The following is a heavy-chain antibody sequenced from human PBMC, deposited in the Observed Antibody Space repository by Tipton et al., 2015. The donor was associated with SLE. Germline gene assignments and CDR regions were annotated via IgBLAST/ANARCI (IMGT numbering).Heavy chain of an antibody. V-gene: IGHV1-2*02. Sequence: QLVQSGAEVKKPGASVKVSCKASGYTFTGYYMHWVRQAPGQGLEWMGWINPNSGGTNYAQKFQGRVTMTRDTSISTAYMELSRLRSDDTAVYYCARDGYGDYLWYYYGMDVWGQGTTVTVSS. CDR1: GYTFTGYY. CDR2: INPNSGGT. J-gene: IGHJ6*02. D-gene: IGHD4-17*01. CDR3: ARDGYGDYLWYYYGMDV.